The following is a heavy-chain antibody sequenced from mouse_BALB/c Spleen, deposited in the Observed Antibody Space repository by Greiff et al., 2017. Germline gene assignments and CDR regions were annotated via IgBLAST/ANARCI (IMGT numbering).Heavy chain of an antibody. CDR1: GFSFSSYA. J-gene: IGHJ4*01. Sequence: EVKLVESGGGLVKPGGSLTLSCAASGFSFSSYAMSWVRQPPAKRLEWVATISSGGSYTYYPDSVKDRFTISNNSAKNTLYLPMSSLRSEDTAMYNDARRRYYGSGTYAMDYWGQGTSVTVSS. CDR3: ARRRYYGSGTYAMDY. V-gene: IGHV5-9-3*01. CDR2: ISSGGSYT. D-gene: IGHD2-1*01.